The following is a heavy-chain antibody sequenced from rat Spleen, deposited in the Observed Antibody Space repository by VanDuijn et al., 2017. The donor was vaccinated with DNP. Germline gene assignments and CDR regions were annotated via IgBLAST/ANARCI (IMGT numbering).Heavy chain of an antibody. D-gene: IGHD1-4*01. CDR3: AGRPPPTRGPFDY. CDR1: GFTFRDHN. J-gene: IGHJ2*01. V-gene: IGHV5-7*01. Sequence: EVQLVESGGGLVQPGRSLKLSCAASGFTFRDHNMAWVRQAPKKGLEWVATINYDGSSTYYRASVKGRFIISRNNTKSTQYLQMDSLRSEDTATYYCAGRPPPTRGPFDYWGQGVMVTVSS. CDR2: INYDGSST.